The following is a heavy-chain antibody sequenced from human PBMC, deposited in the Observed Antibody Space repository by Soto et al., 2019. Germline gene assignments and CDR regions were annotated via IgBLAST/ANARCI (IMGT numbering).Heavy chain of an antibody. J-gene: IGHJ4*02. Sequence: GGSLRLSCAASGFTFSSYAMSWVRQAPGKGLEWVSAISGSGGSTYYADSVKGRFTISRDNSKNTLYLQMNSLRAEDTAVYYCAKLRSGDYDYVWGSLYYFDYWGQGTLVTVSS. CDR2: ISGSGGST. V-gene: IGHV3-23*01. CDR3: AKLRSGDYDYVWGSLYYFDY. D-gene: IGHD3-16*01. CDR1: GFTFSSYA.